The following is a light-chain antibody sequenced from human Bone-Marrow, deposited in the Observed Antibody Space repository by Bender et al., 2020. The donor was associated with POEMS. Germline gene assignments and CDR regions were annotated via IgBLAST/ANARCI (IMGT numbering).Light chain of an antibody. Sequence: QSVLTQPPSVSGAPGQTVTISCTGSNSNTGAGYDVHWYQQLPGTAPKLLLYGNSNRPSGVPDRFSGSKSGTSASLAITGLQAEDEADYYCQSFDTSLNHVFGTGTRVTVL. V-gene: IGLV1-40*01. J-gene: IGLJ1*01. CDR2: GNS. CDR1: NSNTGAGYD. CDR3: QSFDTSLNHV.